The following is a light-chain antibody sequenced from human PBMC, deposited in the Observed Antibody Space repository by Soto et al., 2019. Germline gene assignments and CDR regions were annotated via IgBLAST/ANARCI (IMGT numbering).Light chain of an antibody. CDR3: QQYYSTPQT. V-gene: IGKV4-1*01. CDR1: QRVLYSSNNKNY. J-gene: IGKJ1*01. CDR2: WAS. Sequence: DIVMTQSPDSLAVSLGERATINCKSSQRVLYSSNNKNYLAWYQHKPGQPPKLLISWASTRESGVPDRFSGSGSGTDFTLTISSLQAEDVAVYYCQQYYSTPQTFGQGTKVE.